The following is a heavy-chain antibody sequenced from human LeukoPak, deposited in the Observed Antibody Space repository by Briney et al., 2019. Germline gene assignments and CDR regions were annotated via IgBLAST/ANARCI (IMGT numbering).Heavy chain of an antibody. CDR2: IYHSGST. CDR1: GGSISSGGYY. CDR3: ASGVFGHGSSSRNFNFDY. V-gene: IGHV4-30-2*02. D-gene: IGHD6-6*01. Sequence: PSETLSLTCTVSGGSISSGGYYWSWIRQPPGKGLEWIGYIYHSGSTYYNPSLKSRVTISVDRSKNQFSLKLSSVTAADTAVYYCASGVFGHGSSSRNFNFDYWGQGTLVTVSS. J-gene: IGHJ4*02.